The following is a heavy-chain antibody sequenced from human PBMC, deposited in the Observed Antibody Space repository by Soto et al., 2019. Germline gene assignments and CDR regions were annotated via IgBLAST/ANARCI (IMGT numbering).Heavy chain of an antibody. D-gene: IGHD3-22*01. J-gene: IGHJ4*02. CDR1: GYTFTGYY. Sequence: ASVKVSCKASGYTFTGYYMHWVRQAPGQGLEWMGWINPNSGGTNYAQKFQGWVTMTRDTSISTAYMELSRLRSDDTAVYYCAREGYYDSSGPSHFDYWGQGTLVTVSS. CDR3: AREGYYDSSGPSHFDY. V-gene: IGHV1-2*04. CDR2: INPNSGGT.